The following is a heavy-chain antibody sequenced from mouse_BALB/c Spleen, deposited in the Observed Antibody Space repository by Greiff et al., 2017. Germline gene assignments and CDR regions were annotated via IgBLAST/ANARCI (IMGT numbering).Heavy chain of an antibody. CDR2: IYPGNSDT. J-gene: IGHJ1*01. CDR3: NAGRITKGYFDV. V-gene: IGHV1-5*01. D-gene: IGHD1-1*01. Sequence: EVQLQQSGTVLARPGASVKMSCKASGYSFTSYWMHWVKQRPGQGLEWIGAIYPGNSDTSYNQKFKGKAKLTAVTSASTAYMELSSLTNEDTAVYYCNAGRITKGYFDVWGAGTTVTVSS. CDR1: GYSFTSYW.